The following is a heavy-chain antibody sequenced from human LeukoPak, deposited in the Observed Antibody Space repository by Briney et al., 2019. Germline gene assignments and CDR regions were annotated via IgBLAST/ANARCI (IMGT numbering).Heavy chain of an antibody. CDR2: IYTSGST. D-gene: IGHD1-26*01. J-gene: IGHJ6*02. CDR1: GGSISSYY. Sequence: SETLSLTCTVSGGSISSYYWSWIRQPAGKGLEWIGRIYTSGSTNYNPSLKSRVTMSVDTCKNQFSLKLSSVTAADTAVYYCARDQVGLNYYYGMDVWGQGTTVTVSS. V-gene: IGHV4-4*07. CDR3: ARDQVGLNYYYGMDV.